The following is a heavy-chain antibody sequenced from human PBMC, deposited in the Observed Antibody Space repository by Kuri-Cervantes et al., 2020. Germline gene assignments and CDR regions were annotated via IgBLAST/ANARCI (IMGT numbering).Heavy chain of an antibody. J-gene: IGHJ4*02. CDR3: ARDLDSSSLLDY. CDR1: GFTFSDYY. D-gene: IGHD6-13*01. Sequence: LSLTCAASGFTFSDYYMSWIRQAPGKGLEWVSYISSSGSTIYYADSVKGRFTISRDNAKSSLYLQMNSLRAEDTAVYYCARDLDSSSLLDYWGQGTLVTVSS. V-gene: IGHV3-11*01. CDR2: ISSSGSTI.